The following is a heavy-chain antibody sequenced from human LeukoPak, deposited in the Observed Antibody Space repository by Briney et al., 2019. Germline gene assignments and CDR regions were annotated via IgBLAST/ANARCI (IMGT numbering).Heavy chain of an antibody. Sequence: PSETLSLTCTVSGGSICNYYWSWIRQPPGKGLEWIGYMYYSGSANYNPSLKSRVTISIDTSKNQFSLKLSSVTAADTAVYYCARRPLSSYYFDYWGQGTLVTVSS. D-gene: IGHD2/OR15-2a*01. CDR1: GGSICNYY. CDR2: MYYSGSA. CDR3: ARRPLSSYYFDY. V-gene: IGHV4-59*08. J-gene: IGHJ4*02.